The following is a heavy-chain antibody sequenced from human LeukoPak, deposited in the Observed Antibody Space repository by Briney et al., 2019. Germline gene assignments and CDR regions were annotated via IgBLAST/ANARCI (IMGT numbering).Heavy chain of an antibody. V-gene: IGHV4-34*01. CDR2: INPSGSA. Sequence: SETLSLTCAVYGGSFSGYHWTWIRQSPGKGLEWIGDINPSGSAYYNPSLKSRLTISVDTSKSQFSLKLRSVTAADTAVYYCARGRHDITMIVVVMTSVSYYLDVWGKGTTVTVS. CDR1: GGSFSGYH. CDR3: ARGRHDITMIVVVMTSVSYYLDV. D-gene: IGHD3-22*01. J-gene: IGHJ6*03.